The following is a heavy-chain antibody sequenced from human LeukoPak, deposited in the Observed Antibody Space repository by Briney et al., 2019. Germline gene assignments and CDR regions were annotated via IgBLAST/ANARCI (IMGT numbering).Heavy chain of an antibody. V-gene: IGHV1-69*13. CDR2: IRPIFGSA. CDR1: GYTFTSYG. Sequence: SVKVSCKASGYTFTSYGISWVRQAPGQGLEWMGGIRPIFGSANYAQRFQGRVTITADESTNTAYMELSSLRSEDTAVYYCARDLGGNIDYWGQGTLVTVSS. D-gene: IGHD4-23*01. J-gene: IGHJ4*02. CDR3: ARDLGGNIDY.